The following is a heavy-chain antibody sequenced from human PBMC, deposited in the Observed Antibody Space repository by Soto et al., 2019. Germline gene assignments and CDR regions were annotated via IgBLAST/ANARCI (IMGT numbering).Heavy chain of an antibody. CDR1: GYTFTSYG. CDR3: ARVGPIAAAGFGH. CDR2: ISAYNGET. V-gene: IGHV1-18*01. J-gene: IGHJ4*02. Sequence: QVQLVQSGVEVKKPGASVKVSCKASGYTFTSYGISWVRQAPGQGLEWMGWISAYNGETNYAQKLQGRVTMITDASMSKADMELRSLGSDDTAVYYCARVGPIAAAGFGHWGQGTLVTVSS. D-gene: IGHD6-13*01.